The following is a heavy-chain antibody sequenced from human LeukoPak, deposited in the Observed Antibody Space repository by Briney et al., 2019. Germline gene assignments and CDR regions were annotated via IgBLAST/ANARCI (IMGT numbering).Heavy chain of an antibody. D-gene: IGHD7-27*01. V-gene: IGHV4-39*01. Sequence: LETLSLTCTVSGGSISSSSYYWGWLRQPPGKGLEWVGSFYYSGNTYYNPSLKSRVTISVDTSKNQCSLKLSSVTAADTAVYYCARRSIGWGAFDYWGQGTLVTVSS. CDR2: FYYSGNT. J-gene: IGHJ4*02. CDR1: GGSISSSSYY. CDR3: ARRSIGWGAFDY.